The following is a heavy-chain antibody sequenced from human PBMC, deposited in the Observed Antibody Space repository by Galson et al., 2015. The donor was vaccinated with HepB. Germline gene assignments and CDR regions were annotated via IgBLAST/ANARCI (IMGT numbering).Heavy chain of an antibody. D-gene: IGHD1-26*01. CDR3: AKLPYSGSYYEDAQYYFDN. Sequence: SLSLSCAASGFIFKHYAVGWVRQAPGKWLEWVSIITFGGGTTYYADSVKGRFSISRDNSKKTLFLQMSSLRAEDTAVYYCAKLPYSGSYYEDAQYYFDNWGQGTLVTVSS. J-gene: IGHJ4*02. CDR2: ITFGGGTT. V-gene: IGHV3-23*01. CDR1: GFIFKHYA.